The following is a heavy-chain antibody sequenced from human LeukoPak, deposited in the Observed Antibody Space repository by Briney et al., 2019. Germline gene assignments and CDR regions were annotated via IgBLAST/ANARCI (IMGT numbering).Heavy chain of an antibody. Sequence: GGSLRLSCAASGFTFSSYSMNWVRQAPGKGLEWVSSITGSSSYIYYAESVKGRFTISRDNAKNSLYLQMNSLRAEDTAVYYCARDRSGRFLEWLFVDYWGQGTLVTVSS. CDR1: GFTFSSYS. CDR2: ITGSSSYI. CDR3: ARDRSGRFLEWLFVDY. J-gene: IGHJ4*02. D-gene: IGHD3-3*01. V-gene: IGHV3-21*01.